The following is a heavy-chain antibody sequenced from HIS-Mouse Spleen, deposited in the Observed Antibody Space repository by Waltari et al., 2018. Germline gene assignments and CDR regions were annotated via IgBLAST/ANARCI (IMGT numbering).Heavy chain of an antibody. CDR3: AREIPYSSSWYDWYFDL. D-gene: IGHD6-13*01. V-gene: IGHV4-39*07. CDR1: GGSISSSSYY. Sequence: QLQLQESGPGLVKPSETLSLTCTVSGGSISSSSYYWGWIRQPPGKGLEWIGSIYYSGSTYYNPALKSRVTLSGEPSKNPFSLKLRSVTAADTAVYYCAREIPYSSSWYDWYFDLWGRGTLVTVSS. J-gene: IGHJ2*01. CDR2: IYYSGST.